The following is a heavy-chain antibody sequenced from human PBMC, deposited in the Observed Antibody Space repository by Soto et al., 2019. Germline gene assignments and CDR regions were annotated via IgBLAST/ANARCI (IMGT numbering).Heavy chain of an antibody. D-gene: IGHD7-27*01. Sequence: QLQLQESGPGLVKPSETLSLTCTVSGGSISSSSYYWGWIRQPPGKGLEWIGSIYYSGSTYYNPSLKSRVTISVDTSKNQFSLKLSSVTAADTAVYYCARHATNWGSNFHAFDIWGQGTMVTVSS. J-gene: IGHJ3*02. CDR3: ARHATNWGSNFHAFDI. CDR2: IYYSGST. V-gene: IGHV4-39*01. CDR1: GGSISSSSYY.